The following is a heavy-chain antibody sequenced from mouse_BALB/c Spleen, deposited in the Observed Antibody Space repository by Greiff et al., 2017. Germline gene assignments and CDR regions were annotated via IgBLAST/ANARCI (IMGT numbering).Heavy chain of an antibody. J-gene: IGHJ3*01. CDR1: GFTFSSYT. CDR2: ISSGGSYT. CDR3: TRDLFAY. Sequence: EVHLVESGGGLVKPGGSLKLSCAASGFTFSSYTMSWVRQTPEKRLEWVATISSGGSYTYYPDSVKGRFTISRDNAKNTLYLQMSSLKSEDTAMYYCTRDLFAYWGQGTLVTVSA. V-gene: IGHV5-6-4*01.